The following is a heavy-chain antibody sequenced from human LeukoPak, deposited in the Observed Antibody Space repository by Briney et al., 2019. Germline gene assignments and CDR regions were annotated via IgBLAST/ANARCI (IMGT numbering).Heavy chain of an antibody. V-gene: IGHV4-39*01. CDR1: GGSISSSSYY. Sequence: SETLSLTCTVSGGSISSSSYYWGWIRQPPGKGLEWIGSIFSRSTYYNPSLKSRVTISVDTSKTQLSLRLSSVTAADTAVYYCARRGDGSGSYYQYNWFDPWGQGTLVTVSS. CDR3: ARRGDGSGSYYQYNWFDP. J-gene: IGHJ5*02. D-gene: IGHD3-10*01. CDR2: IFSRST.